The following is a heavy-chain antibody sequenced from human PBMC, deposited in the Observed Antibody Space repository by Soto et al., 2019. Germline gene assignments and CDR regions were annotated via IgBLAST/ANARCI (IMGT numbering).Heavy chain of an antibody. CDR1: GGSFSSYT. CDR3: ARTTTGEFDY. Sequence: QVQLVQSGAEVKKPGSLVKVSCKASGGSFSSYTISWVRQAPGQGLEWMGRIIPILGIANYAQKFQGRVTITADKSTSTAYMELSSLRSEDTAVYYCARTTTGEFDYWGQGTLVTVSS. D-gene: IGHD4-4*01. J-gene: IGHJ4*02. CDR2: IIPILGIA. V-gene: IGHV1-69*02.